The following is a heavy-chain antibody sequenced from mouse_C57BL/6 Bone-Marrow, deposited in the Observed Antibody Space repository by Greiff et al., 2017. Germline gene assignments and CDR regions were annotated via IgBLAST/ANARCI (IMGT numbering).Heavy chain of an antibody. V-gene: IGHV1-26*01. CDR1: GYTFTDYY. J-gene: IGHJ2*01. CDR3: ASDAYVPFRY. CDR2: INPNNGGT. D-gene: IGHD6-5*01. Sequence: EVQLQQSGPELVKPGASVKISCKASGYTFTDYYMNWVKQSHGKSLEWIGDINPNNGGTSYNQKFKGKATLTVDKSSSTAYMELRSLTSEDSAVYYCASDAYVPFRYWGQGTTLTVSS.